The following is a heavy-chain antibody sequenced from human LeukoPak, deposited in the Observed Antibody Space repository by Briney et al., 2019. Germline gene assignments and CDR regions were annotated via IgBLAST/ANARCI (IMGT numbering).Heavy chain of an antibody. Sequence: GGSLRLSCAASGFTFSSYDMHWVRQATGKGLEWVSAIGTAGDTYYPGSVKGRFTISRDNSKNTLYLQMNSLRAEDTAVYYCAKGDILTGYYNWYFDYWGQGTLVTVSS. V-gene: IGHV3-13*01. J-gene: IGHJ4*02. CDR1: GFTFSSYD. CDR2: IGTAGDT. D-gene: IGHD3-9*01. CDR3: AKGDILTGYYNWYFDY.